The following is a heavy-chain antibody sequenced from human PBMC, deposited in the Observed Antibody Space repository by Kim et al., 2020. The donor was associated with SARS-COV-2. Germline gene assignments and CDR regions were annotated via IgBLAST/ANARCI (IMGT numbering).Heavy chain of an antibody. CDR1: GGTFSSYA. CDR3: ARDSIAAAGMEYYFDY. Sequence: SVKVSCKASGGTFSSYAISWVRQAPGQGLEWMGGIIPIFGTANYAQKFQGRVTITADESTSTAYMELSSLRSEDTAVYYCARDSIAAAGMEYYFDYWGQGTLVTVSS. CDR2: IIPIFGTA. J-gene: IGHJ4*02. D-gene: IGHD6-13*01. V-gene: IGHV1-69*13.